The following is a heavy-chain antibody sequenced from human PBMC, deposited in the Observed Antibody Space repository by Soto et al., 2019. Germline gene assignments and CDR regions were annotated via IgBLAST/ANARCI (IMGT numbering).Heavy chain of an antibody. CDR1: GGSISSYY. CDR2: IYYSGST. V-gene: IGHV4-59*01. CDR3: ARRYGGNFDY. D-gene: IGHD1-26*01. Sequence: QVQLQESGPGLVKPSETLSLTCTVSGGSISSYYWSWIRQPPGKGLEWIGYIYYSGSTSYNPSLKNRVTISVDTSKNQFSLKLSSVTAADTAVYYCARRYGGNFDYWGQGTLVTVSS. J-gene: IGHJ4*02.